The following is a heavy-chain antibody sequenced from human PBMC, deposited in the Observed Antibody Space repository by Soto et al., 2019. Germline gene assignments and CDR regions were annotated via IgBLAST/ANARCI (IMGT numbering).Heavy chain of an antibody. J-gene: IGHJ6*02. D-gene: IGHD2-21*01. CDR1: GFTFSNYE. CDR2: IGTAGDT. V-gene: IGHV3-13*01. CDR3: AGRRQVINDFYGLAD. Sequence: EVQLVESGGGLVQPGGSLRLSCAASGFTFSNYEMHCVREVTGKGLEWVSGIGTAGDTKYVGSVKGRFTISRDNAKNSLYLQMNSLRAEDTAVYYCAGRRQVINDFYGLADCGQGTTVIVSS.